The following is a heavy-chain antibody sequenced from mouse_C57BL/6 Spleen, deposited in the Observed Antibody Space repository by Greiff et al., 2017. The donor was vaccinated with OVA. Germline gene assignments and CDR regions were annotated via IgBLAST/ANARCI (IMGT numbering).Heavy chain of an antibody. CDR2: IDPSDSYT. V-gene: IGHV1-50*01. D-gene: IGHD4-1*01. Sequence: QVQLKQPGAELVKPGASVKLSCKASGYTFTSYWMQWVKQRPGQGLEWIGEIDPSDSYTNYNQKFKGKATLTVDTSSSTAYMQLSSLTSEDSAVYYCARRELGSYYFDYWGQGTTLTVSS. J-gene: IGHJ2*01. CDR3: ARRELGSYYFDY. CDR1: GYTFTSYW.